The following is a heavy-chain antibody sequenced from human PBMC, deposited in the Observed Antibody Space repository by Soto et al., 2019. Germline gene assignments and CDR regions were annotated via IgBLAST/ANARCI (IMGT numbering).Heavy chain of an antibody. CDR3: ASDSVLAGTTRPPGLDY. V-gene: IGHV3-30-3*01. CDR2: MSDAGSNE. J-gene: IGHJ4*02. D-gene: IGHD3-3*01. Sequence: QVQLVESGAGVVQPGTSLRLSCEASGFTFSSNAIHWVRQAPGKGLEWVAVMSDAGSNEYYADYVKGRFTISRDNSKNDPTLQVNRLRSEYTAVYYGASDSVLAGTTRPPGLDYWGQGTMVTVSS. CDR1: GFTFSSNA.